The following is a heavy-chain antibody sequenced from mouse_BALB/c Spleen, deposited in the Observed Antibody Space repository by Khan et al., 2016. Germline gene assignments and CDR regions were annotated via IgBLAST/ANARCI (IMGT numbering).Heavy chain of an antibody. D-gene: IGHD2-3*01. V-gene: IGHV11-2*02. CDR1: GFTFSGFW. CDR2: INSDGSAI. CDR3: MRSDGYYWYFDF. J-gene: IGHJ1*01. Sequence: EVQLLETGGGLVQPGGSRGLSCEGSGFTFSGFWMSWVRQTPGKTLEWIGDINSDGSAINYAPSIKDRFTIFRDNDKSTLYLQMSNVRSEDTATYFCMRSDGYYWYFDFWGAGTTVTVSS.